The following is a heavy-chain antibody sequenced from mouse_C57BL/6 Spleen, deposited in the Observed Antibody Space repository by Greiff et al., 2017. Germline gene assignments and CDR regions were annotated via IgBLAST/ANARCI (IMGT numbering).Heavy chain of an antibody. D-gene: IGHD2-4*01. V-gene: IGHV1-64*01. J-gene: IGHJ2*01. CDR2: IHPNSGST. Sequence: QVQLQQPGAELVKPGASVKLSCKASGYTFTSYWMHWVKQRPGQGLEWIGMIHPNSGSTNYNEKFKSKATLTVDKSSSTAYMQLSSLTSEDSAVYYCAMYYESGSVDVWGQGTTLTDSS. CDR3: AMYYESGSVDV. CDR1: GYTFTSYW.